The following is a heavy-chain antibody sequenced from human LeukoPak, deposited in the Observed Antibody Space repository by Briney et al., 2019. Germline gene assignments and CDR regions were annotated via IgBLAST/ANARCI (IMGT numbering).Heavy chain of an antibody. J-gene: IGHJ5*02. CDR1: GFTFSSYA. CDR3: ARGGKYQLLIEALTNWFDP. D-gene: IGHD2-2*01. V-gene: IGHV3-30-3*01. CDR2: ISYDGNNK. Sequence: PGRSLRLSCAASGFTFSSYAMHWVRQAPGKGLEWVTVISYDGNNKYYADSVKGRFTISRDNAKNSLYLQMNSLRDGDTAVYYCARGGKYQLLIEALTNWFDPWGQGTLVTVSS.